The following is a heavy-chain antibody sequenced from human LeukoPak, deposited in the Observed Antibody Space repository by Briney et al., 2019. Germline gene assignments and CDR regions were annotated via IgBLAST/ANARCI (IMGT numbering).Heavy chain of an antibody. CDR2: IWYDGSNK. CDR3: AKDSNDFWSGYYTANWFDP. CDR1: GFTFSSYG. V-gene: IGHV3-30*02. Sequence: PGGSLRLSCAASGFTFSSYGMHWVRQAPGKGLEWVAVIWYDGSNKYYADSVKGRFTISRDNSKNTLYLQMNSLRAEDTAVYYCAKDSNDFWSGYYTANWFDPWGQGTLVTVSS. J-gene: IGHJ5*02. D-gene: IGHD3-3*01.